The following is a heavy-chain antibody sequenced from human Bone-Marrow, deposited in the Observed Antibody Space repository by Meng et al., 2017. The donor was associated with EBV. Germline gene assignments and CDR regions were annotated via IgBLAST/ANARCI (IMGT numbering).Heavy chain of an antibody. Sequence: QVQLVQSGAEVKKPGSSVKVSCKASGGTFSSYAISWVRQAPGQGLEWMGGIIPIFGTTDYAESFQGNVTITADKSTGTAYMELKSLKSEDTAVYYCARESIAVAGMGWFDTWGQGTLGTVDS. CDR2: IIPIFGTT. D-gene: IGHD6-19*01. CDR1: GGTFSSYA. J-gene: IGHJ5*02. CDR3: ARESIAVAGMGWFDT. V-gene: IGHV1-69*06.